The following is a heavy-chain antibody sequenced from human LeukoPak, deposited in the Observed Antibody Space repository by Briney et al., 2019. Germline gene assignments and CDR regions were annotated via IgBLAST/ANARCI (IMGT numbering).Heavy chain of an antibody. J-gene: IGHJ4*02. V-gene: IGHV1-46*01. Sequence: ASVKVSCKASGGTFTSYYMHWVRQAPGQGLEWMGIINPSGGSTSYAQKFQGRVTMTRDTSTSTVYMELSSLRSEDTAVYYCARDSLSSGWYLNPDYWGQGTLVTVSS. CDR2: INPSGGST. CDR1: GGTFTSYY. D-gene: IGHD6-19*01. CDR3: ARDSLSSGWYLNPDY.